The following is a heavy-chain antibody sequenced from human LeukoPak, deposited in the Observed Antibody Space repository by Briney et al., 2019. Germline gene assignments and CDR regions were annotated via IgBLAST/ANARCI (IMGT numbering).Heavy chain of an antibody. CDR3: ARGDDSGYYDYFDY. J-gene: IGHJ4*02. CDR1: GFSFSDHY. D-gene: IGHD3-22*01. V-gene: IGHV3-11*01. Sequence: GGSLRLSCVVSGFSFSDHYMTWIRQAPGKGLEYISYLSNSGSDIFHADSVKGRFSISRDNAKNSVYLQMNSLRVEDTAVYYCARGDDSGYYDYFDYWGQGALVTVSS. CDR2: LSNSGSDI.